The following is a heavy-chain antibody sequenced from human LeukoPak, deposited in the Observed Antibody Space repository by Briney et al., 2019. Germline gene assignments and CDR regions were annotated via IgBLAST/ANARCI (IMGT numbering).Heavy chain of an antibody. V-gene: IGHV1-46*01. Sequence: ASVKVSCKASGYTFTMYYIHWVRQAPGQGLEWMGMINPSDGATTYAQRFQGRVTMTRDMSSTTVYMDLRSLRSEDTAVYFCAREHVEGRSGGLGVLFASYYTYYYMDVCGKGTTVTVSS. D-gene: IGHD3-10*01. CDR3: AREHVEGRSGGLGVLFASYYTYYYMDV. CDR2: INPSDGAT. J-gene: IGHJ6*03. CDR1: GYTFTMYY.